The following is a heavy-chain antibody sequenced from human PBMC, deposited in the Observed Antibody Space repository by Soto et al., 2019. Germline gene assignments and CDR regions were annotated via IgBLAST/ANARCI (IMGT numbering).Heavy chain of an antibody. CDR1: GGSFSDDY. V-gene: IGHV4-34*01. CDR3: ARGLQRRFGGYKGLGYHGMDV. J-gene: IGHJ6*02. Sequence: SETLSLTCAVNGGSFSDDYWSWVRQPPGKGLEWIGEISHSGSTSYNPSLKSRVTISIDTSKNQFSLKLSSVSAADTAMYYCARGLQRRFGGYKGLGYHGMDVWGQGTTVT. D-gene: IGHD5-12*01. CDR2: ISHSGST.